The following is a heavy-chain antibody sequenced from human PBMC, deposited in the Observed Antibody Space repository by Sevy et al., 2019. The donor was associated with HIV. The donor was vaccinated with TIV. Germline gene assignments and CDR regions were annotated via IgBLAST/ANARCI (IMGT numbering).Heavy chain of an antibody. CDR2: TYYDGRT. Sequence: SETLSLTCTVSGASISSRSYYWAWIRQPPGKGLEWIGSTYYDGRTFYNPSLTSRVTISEDTSKNQFSLKLGSVTAADTAVYYCARGGNYVALFDYWGQGALVTVSS. CDR3: ARGGNYVALFDY. V-gene: IGHV4-39*01. J-gene: IGHJ4*02. D-gene: IGHD3-16*01. CDR1: GASISSRSYY.